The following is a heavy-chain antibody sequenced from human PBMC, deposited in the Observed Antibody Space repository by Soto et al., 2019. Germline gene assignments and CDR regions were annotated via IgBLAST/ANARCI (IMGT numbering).Heavy chain of an antibody. Sequence: QVQLVQSGAEVKKPGASVKVSCKASGYTFTSYGISWVRQAPGQGLEWMGWISAYNGNTNYAQKLQGRVTMTTDTSTSTAYMELRSLRSDDTAVYYRARVRGYRYYYGSGTTRHYDYWGQGTLVTVSS. V-gene: IGHV1-18*01. CDR3: ARVRGYRYYYGSGTTRHYDY. CDR1: GYTFTSYG. D-gene: IGHD3-10*01. CDR2: ISAYNGNT. J-gene: IGHJ4*02.